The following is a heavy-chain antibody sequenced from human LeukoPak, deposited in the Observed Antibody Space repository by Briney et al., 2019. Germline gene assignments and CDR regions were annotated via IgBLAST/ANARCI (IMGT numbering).Heavy chain of an antibody. J-gene: IGHJ4*02. CDR3: AKGRGSGSYVPFGY. Sequence: GGSLRLSCAASGFTVSSNYMSWVRQAPGKGLEWVSVIYSGGSTYYADSVKGRFTISRDNSKNTLYLQMNSLRAEDTAVYYCAKGRGSGSYVPFGYWGQGTLVTVSS. V-gene: IGHV3-66*02. CDR2: IYSGGST. D-gene: IGHD3-10*01. CDR1: GFTVSSNY.